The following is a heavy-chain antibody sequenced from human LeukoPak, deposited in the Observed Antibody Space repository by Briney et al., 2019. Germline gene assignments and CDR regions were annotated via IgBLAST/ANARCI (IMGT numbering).Heavy chain of an antibody. D-gene: IGHD1-26*01. J-gene: IGHJ4*02. Sequence: PSETLSLTCTVSGGSLISHYWSWIRQTPGKGLEWIGYIYDFGSTDYNPSLKSRITMSVDTSKYQFSLELNSVTAADTAIYYCAGAVGALLTWAFWGQGTLVTVSS. CDR2: IYDFGST. CDR3: AGAVGALLTWAF. CDR1: GGSLISHY. V-gene: IGHV4-59*11.